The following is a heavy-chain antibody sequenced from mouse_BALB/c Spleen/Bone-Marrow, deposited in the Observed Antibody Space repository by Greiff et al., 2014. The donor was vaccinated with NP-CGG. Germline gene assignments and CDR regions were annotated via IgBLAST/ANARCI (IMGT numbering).Heavy chain of an antibody. CDR2: INPYNDGT. CDR1: GYTFTSYV. CDR3: ARGSSWARDY. D-gene: IGHD1-1*01. V-gene: IGHV1-14*01. Sequence: VQLKESGPELVKPGASVKMSCKASGYTFTSYVMHWVKQKPGQGLEWIGYINPYNDGTKYNEKFKGKAILTSDKSSSTAYMERSSMTSEGSAVYYCARGSSWARDYWGQGTSVTVSS. J-gene: IGHJ4*01.